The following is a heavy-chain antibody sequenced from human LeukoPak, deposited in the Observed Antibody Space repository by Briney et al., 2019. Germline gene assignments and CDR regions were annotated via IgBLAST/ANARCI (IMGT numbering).Heavy chain of an antibody. CDR3: ARENGDIVVVVAASSWFDP. V-gene: IGHV1-69*05. CDR1: GGTFSSYA. J-gene: IGHJ5*02. D-gene: IGHD2-15*01. CDR2: IIPIFGTA. Sequence: PVKVSCKASGGTFSSYAISWVRQAPGQGLEWMGRIIPIFGTANYAQKFQGRVTITTDESTSTAYMELSSLRSEDTAVYYCARENGDIVVVVAASSWFDPWGQGTLVTVSS.